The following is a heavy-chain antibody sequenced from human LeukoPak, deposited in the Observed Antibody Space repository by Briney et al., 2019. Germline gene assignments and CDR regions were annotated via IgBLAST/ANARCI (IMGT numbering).Heavy chain of an antibody. Sequence: GGSLRLSCAASGFTFSSYTMNWVRQAPGKGLEWVSSISSSSSYIYYADSVKGRFTISRDNAKNSLYLQMNSLRAEDTAVYYCARGPWWTNAFDIWGQGTMVTVSS. V-gene: IGHV3-21*01. CDR2: ISSSSSYI. CDR3: ARGPWWTNAFDI. D-gene: IGHD2-15*01. CDR1: GFTFSSYT. J-gene: IGHJ3*02.